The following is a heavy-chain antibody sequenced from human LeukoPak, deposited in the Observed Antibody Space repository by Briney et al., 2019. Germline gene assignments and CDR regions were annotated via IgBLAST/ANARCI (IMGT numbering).Heavy chain of an antibody. J-gene: IGHJ4*02. D-gene: IGHD5-12*01. CDR3: ARKVPLAIDY. CDR2: IYSGGST. CDR1: RFTVSSNY. V-gene: IGHV3-66*01. Sequence: GGSLRLSCAASRFTVSSNYMTWVRQAAGKGLEWVSVIYSGGSTYYADSVKGRFTISRDNSKNTLYLQMNSLRAEDTAVYYCARKVPLAIDYWGQGTLVTVSS.